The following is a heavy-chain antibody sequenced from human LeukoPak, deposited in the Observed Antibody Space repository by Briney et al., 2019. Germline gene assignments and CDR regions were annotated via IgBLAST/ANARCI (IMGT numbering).Heavy chain of an antibody. J-gene: IGHJ3*02. V-gene: IGHV4-59*04. CDR2: ICHSGST. D-gene: IGHD2-15*01. Sequence: PSETLSLTCTVSGGSISSYYWSWIRQPAGKGLEWIGSICHSGSTYYNPSLKSRVTISVDTSKNQFSLKLSSVTAADTAVYYCAMDSGARDAFDIWGQGTMVTVSS. CDR3: AMDSGARDAFDI. CDR1: GGSISSYY.